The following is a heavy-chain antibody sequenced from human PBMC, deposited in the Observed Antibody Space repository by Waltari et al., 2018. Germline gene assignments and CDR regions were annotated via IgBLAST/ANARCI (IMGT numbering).Heavy chain of an antibody. CDR3: ARDGYSSSWFDY. V-gene: IGHV4-31*02. D-gene: IGHD6-13*01. Sequence: GGSISSGGSYWSWIRQHPGKGLEWIGYIYYSGSTYYNPSLKSRVTISVDTSKNQFSLKLSSVTAADTAVYYCARDGYSSSWFDYWGQGTLVTVSS. CDR2: IYYSGST. J-gene: IGHJ4*02. CDR1: GGSISSGGSY.